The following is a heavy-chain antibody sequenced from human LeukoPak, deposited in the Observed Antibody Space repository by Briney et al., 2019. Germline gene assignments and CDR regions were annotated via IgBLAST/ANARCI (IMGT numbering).Heavy chain of an antibody. Sequence: GGSLRLSCAASGFTFSSHSMNWVRQAPGKGLEWVSSISSSGGYIYYADSVKGRFTMSRDNAKNSLNLQLNSLRADDTAVYYCARDGVVPADPPHYFHYNGLDVWGQGTTVTVSS. CDR2: ISSSGGYI. D-gene: IGHD2-2*01. CDR3: ARDGVVPADPPHYFHYNGLDV. J-gene: IGHJ6*02. V-gene: IGHV3-21*01. CDR1: GFTFSSHS.